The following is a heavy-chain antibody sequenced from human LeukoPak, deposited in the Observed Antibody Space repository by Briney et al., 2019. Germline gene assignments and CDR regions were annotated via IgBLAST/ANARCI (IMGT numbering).Heavy chain of an antibody. D-gene: IGHD6-13*01. CDR3: AKADRYSSSWYVFQH. CDR1: GFTFSSYA. V-gene: IGHV3-23*01. Sequence: GGSLRLSCAASGFTFSSYAMSWVRQAPGKGLEWVSAISGSGGSTYYADSVKGRFTISRGNSKNTLYLQMNSLRAEDTAVYYCAKADRYSSSWYVFQHWGQGTLVTVSS. CDR2: ISGSGGST. J-gene: IGHJ1*01.